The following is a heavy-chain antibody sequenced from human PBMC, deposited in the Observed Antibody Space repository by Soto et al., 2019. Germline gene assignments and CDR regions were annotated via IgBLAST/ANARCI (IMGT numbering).Heavy chain of an antibody. CDR2: ISAKNGDT. J-gene: IGHJ6*02. V-gene: IGHV1-18*01. CDR3: GRDRDRDPWPSRDV. Sequence: QVHLVQSGAELKKPGASVRVSCKASGYSFTRNGISWVRQAPGQGLEWMGWISAKNGDTNYAQKFQGRVIMTTDTSTSTAYMELRSLRSDDTAGYYCGRDRDRDPWPSRDVWGQGTTVTVSS. CDR1: GYSFTRNG. D-gene: IGHD3-22*01.